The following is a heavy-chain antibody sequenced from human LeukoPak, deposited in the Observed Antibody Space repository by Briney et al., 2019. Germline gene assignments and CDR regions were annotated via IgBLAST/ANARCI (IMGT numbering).Heavy chain of an antibody. V-gene: IGHV4-34*01. CDR2: INHSGST. D-gene: IGHD6-19*01. Sequence: SETLSLTCAVYGGSFSGYYWSWIRQPPGKGLEWIGEINHSGSTNYNPSLKSRVTISVDTSKNQFSLELSSVTAADTAVYYCARIAVAGTNWGQGTLVTVSS. CDR3: ARIAVAGTN. J-gene: IGHJ4*02. CDR1: GGSFSGYY.